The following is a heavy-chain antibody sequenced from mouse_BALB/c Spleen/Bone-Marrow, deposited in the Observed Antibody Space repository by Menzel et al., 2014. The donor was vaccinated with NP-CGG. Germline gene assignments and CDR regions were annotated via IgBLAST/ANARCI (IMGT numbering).Heavy chain of an antibody. CDR2: IYPGSGST. CDR1: GYSFTSYW. D-gene: IGHD2-14*01. CDR3: TREVRRYAMDY. J-gene: IGHJ4*01. V-gene: IGHV1S22*01. Sequence: LKQSGAELVRPGASVKLSCKASGYSFTSYWMHWVKQRPGQGLEWIGNIYPGSGSTNYDEKFKSKATLTVDTSSNTAYMQLSSLTSEDSAVYYCTREVRRYAMDYWGQGTSVTVSS.